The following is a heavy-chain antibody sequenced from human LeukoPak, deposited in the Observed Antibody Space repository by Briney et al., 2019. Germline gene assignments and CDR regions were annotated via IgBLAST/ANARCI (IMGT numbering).Heavy chain of an antibody. J-gene: IGHJ4*02. CDR1: GFTFSSYA. D-gene: IGHD1-26*01. CDR2: ISNSGGST. CDR3: AKVRSVGELLGFDY. V-gene: IGHV3-23*01. Sequence: GGSLRLPCAASGFTFSSYAMSWVRQAPGKGLEWVSAISNSGGSTYYADSVKGRFTISRDNSKNTLYLRMNTLRAEDTAVYYCAKVRSVGELLGFDYWGQGTLVTVSS.